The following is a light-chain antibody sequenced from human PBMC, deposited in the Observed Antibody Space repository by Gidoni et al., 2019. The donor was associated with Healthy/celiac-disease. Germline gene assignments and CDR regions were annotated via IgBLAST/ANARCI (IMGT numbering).Light chain of an antibody. Sequence: NFMLTPPHSVSDSPGKTVTISCTRSSGSIASNYVQWYQQRPGSSPTTVIYEDNQRPSGVPDRFSGSIDSSSNSASLTISGLKTEDEADYYCQSYDSSNPVVFGGGTKLTVL. CDR1: SGSIASNY. CDR3: QSYDSSNPVV. CDR2: EDN. V-gene: IGLV6-57*01. J-gene: IGLJ2*01.